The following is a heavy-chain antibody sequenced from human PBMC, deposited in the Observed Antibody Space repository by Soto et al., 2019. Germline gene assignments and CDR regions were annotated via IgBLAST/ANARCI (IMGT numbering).Heavy chain of an antibody. J-gene: IGHJ6*02. CDR3: ARDLGVSSTFDYYYGMDV. CDR1: GFTFSSYE. V-gene: IGHV3-48*03. Sequence: EVQLVESGGGLVQPGGSLRLSCAASGFTFSSYEMNWVRQAPGKGLEWVSYISSSGSTIYYADSVKGRFTISRDNAKNSLYLQMNSLRAEDTAVYYCARDLGVSSTFDYYYGMDVWGQGTTVTVSS. D-gene: IGHD2-2*01. CDR2: ISSSGSTI.